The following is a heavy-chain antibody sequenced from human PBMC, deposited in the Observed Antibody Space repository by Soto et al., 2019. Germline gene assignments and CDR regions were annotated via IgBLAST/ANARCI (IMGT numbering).Heavy chain of an antibody. CDR2: ISGSGGST. V-gene: IGHV3-23*01. CDR1: GFTFSSYA. CDR3: AKAGGLGLMVYAIRLGMDV. Sequence: GGSLSLSCAASGFTFSSYAMSWVRQAPGKGLEWVSAISGSGGSTYYAGSVKGRFTISRENSKNTLYLQMNSLRAEDTAVYYCAKAGGLGLMVYAIRLGMDVWGQGTTVTVSS. J-gene: IGHJ6*02. D-gene: IGHD2-8*01.